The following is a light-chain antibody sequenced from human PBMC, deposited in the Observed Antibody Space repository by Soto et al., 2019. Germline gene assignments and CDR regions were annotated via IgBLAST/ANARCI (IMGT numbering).Light chain of an antibody. CDR2: NAS. V-gene: IGKV1-5*03. CDR3: QQYNSYSRT. J-gene: IGKJ1*01. Sequence: DIQMTQSPSTLSASVGDRDTNTCRASQSISSWLAWYQQKPGKAPKLLIYNASSLESGVPSRFSGSGSGTEFTLTIISLQPDDFATYYCQQYNSYSRTFGQGTKVDIK. CDR1: QSISSW.